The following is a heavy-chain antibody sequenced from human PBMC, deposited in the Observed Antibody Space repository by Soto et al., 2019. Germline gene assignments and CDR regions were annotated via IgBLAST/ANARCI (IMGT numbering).Heavy chain of an antibody. CDR3: ARGDPGIAVAGVDY. Sequence: EVPLVESGGGLVQPGGSLRLSCAASGFTFSSYEMNWVRQAPGKGLEWVSYISSSGSTIYYADSVKGRFTISRDNAKNSLYLQMNSLRAEDTAVYYCARGDPGIAVAGVDYWGQGTLVTVSS. J-gene: IGHJ4*02. CDR1: GFTFSSYE. V-gene: IGHV3-48*03. D-gene: IGHD6-19*01. CDR2: ISSSGSTI.